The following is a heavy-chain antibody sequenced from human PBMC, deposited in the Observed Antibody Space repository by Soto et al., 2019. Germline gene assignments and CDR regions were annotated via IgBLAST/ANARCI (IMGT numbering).Heavy chain of an antibody. CDR3: ARSGYYDSSGFFNFDH. J-gene: IGHJ4*02. D-gene: IGHD3-22*01. Sequence: GESLKISCNASGYSFNTYWIGWVRQLPGKGLEWMGIIYPDDSDTRYSPSFQGQVTISADKSFTTVYLQWNSLKASDTAIYYCARSGYYDSSGFFNFDHWARGTLVTVSS. CDR1: GYSFNTYW. V-gene: IGHV5-51*01. CDR2: IYPDDSDT.